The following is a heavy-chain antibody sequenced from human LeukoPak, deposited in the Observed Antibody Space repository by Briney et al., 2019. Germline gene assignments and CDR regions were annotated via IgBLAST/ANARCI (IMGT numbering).Heavy chain of an antibody. V-gene: IGHV1-2*02. CDR2: INPNSGGT. J-gene: IGHJ2*01. Sequence: ASVKVSCKASGYSFTNYGIGWVRQAPGQGLEWMGWINPNSGGTNYAQKFQGRVTMTRDTSISTAYMELSRLRSDDTANYYCARGHCSGGICYDWYFGLWGRGTLVTVSS. D-gene: IGHD2-15*01. CDR1: GYSFTNYG. CDR3: ARGHCSGGICYDWYFGL.